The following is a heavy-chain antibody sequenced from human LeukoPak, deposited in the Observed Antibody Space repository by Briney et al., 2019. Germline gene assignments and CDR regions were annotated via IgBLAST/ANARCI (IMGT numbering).Heavy chain of an antibody. CDR1: GGSISSYY. D-gene: IGHD3-10*01. CDR3: ARDRAGPEGFDI. J-gene: IGHJ3*02. V-gene: IGHV4-59*01. CDR2: IYYSGNT. Sequence: PSETLSLTCTVSGGSISSYYWSWIRQPPGKGLQWIGYIYYSGNTNYNPSLKSRVTISVDTSKNQFSLKLSSVTAADTAMYFCARDRAGPEGFDIWGQGTMVTVSS.